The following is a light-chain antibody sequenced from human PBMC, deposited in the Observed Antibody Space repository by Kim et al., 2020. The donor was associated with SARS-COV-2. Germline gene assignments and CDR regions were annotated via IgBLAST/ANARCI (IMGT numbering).Light chain of an antibody. Sequence: ASVKLTCTLSSGHSDYTIAWHQQQPEKGPRYLMKISSDGSHNNGDGIPDRFSGSSSGPERYLTISSLQSDDEADYYCQTWGTGIVVFGGGTQLTVL. CDR2: ISSDGSH. CDR1: SGHSDYT. J-gene: IGLJ2*01. V-gene: IGLV4-69*01. CDR3: QTWGTGIVV.